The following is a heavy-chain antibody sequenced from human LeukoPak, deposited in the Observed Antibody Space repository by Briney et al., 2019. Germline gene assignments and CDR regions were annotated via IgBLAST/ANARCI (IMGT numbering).Heavy chain of an antibody. Sequence: GGCLRLSCAACGFTLSSYGIHWVGQAPGKGREWVAFIRYDGSNKYYADSVKGRFTISRDNSKNTLYLQMNSLRAEDTPVYYCAKTAEFGRYFDYWGQGTLVTVSS. V-gene: IGHV3-30*02. J-gene: IGHJ4*02. CDR2: IRYDGSNK. CDR3: AKTAEFGRYFDY. CDR1: GFTLSSYG. D-gene: IGHD3-3*01.